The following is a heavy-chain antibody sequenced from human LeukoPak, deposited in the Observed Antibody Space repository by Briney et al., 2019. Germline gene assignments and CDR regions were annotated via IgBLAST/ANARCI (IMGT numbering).Heavy chain of an antibody. CDR3: ARGWDDFWSGYYSLGDY. Sequence: GGSLRLSCAASGFTFSSYSMNWVRQAPGKGLEWVSSISSSSSYIYYADSVKGRFTISRDNAKNSLYLQMNSLRAEDTAVYYCARGWDDFWSGYYSLGDYWGQGTLVTVSS. D-gene: IGHD3-3*01. V-gene: IGHV3-21*01. J-gene: IGHJ4*02. CDR2: ISSSSSYI. CDR1: GFTFSSYS.